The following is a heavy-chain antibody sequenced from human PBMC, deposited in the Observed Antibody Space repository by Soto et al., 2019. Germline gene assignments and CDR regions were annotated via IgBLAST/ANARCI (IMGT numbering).Heavy chain of an antibody. CDR2: ISYDGSNR. CDR3: ARDRYCGSGSYYSNWFDP. J-gene: IGHJ5*02. D-gene: IGHD3-10*01. CDR1: GFTFSSYA. Sequence: GGSLRLSCAASGFTFSSYAMHWVRQAPGKGLEWVAVISYDGSNRYYADSVKGRFTISRDNSKNTLYLQMNSLRAEDTAVYYCARDRYCGSGSYYSNWFDPWGQGTLVTVSS. V-gene: IGHV3-30-3*01.